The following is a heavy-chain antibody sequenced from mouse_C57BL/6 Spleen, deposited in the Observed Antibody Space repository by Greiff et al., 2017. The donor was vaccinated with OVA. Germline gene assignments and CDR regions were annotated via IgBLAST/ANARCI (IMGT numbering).Heavy chain of an antibody. Sequence: QVQLQQPGAELVMPGASVKLSCKASGYTFTSYWMHWVKQRPGQGLEWIGEIDPSDSYTNYNQKFKGKSTLTVDKSSSTAYMQPSSLTSEDSAVYYCARGDYYAMDYWGQGTSVTVSS. CDR3: ARGDYYAMDY. V-gene: IGHV1-69*01. J-gene: IGHJ4*01. D-gene: IGHD3-3*01. CDR2: IDPSDSYT. CDR1: GYTFTSYW.